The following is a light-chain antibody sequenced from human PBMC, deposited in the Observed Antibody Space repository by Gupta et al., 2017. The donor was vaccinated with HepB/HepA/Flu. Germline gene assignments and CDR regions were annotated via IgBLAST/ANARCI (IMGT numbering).Light chain of an antibody. CDR1: QSVLYNSNNKNY. V-gene: IGKV4-1*01. Sequence: DIVMTQSPDSLAVSLGEGATINCKSSQSVLYNSNNKNYLAWYQQKPGQPPKVLIYWASTRESGVPERFSGSGSETDFTLTISSLQAEDVAVYYCQQYYSSPFTFGPGTKVDIK. J-gene: IGKJ3*01. CDR3: QQYYSSPFT. CDR2: WAS.